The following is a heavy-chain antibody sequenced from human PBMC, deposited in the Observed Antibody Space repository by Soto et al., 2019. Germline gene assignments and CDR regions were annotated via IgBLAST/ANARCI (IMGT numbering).Heavy chain of an antibody. D-gene: IGHD1-20*01. CDR3: ARWVEVSLDYFDS. V-gene: IGHV4-59*12. J-gene: IGHJ4*02. CDR1: GGSISSYY. Sequence: SETLSLTCTVSGGSISSYYWSWIRQPPGKGLEWIGHIYDSGTANYNPSLKSRVGILVDTSKNQFSLNLNSVTAADTAVYYCARWVEVSLDYFDSWGQGTPVTVSS. CDR2: IYDSGTA.